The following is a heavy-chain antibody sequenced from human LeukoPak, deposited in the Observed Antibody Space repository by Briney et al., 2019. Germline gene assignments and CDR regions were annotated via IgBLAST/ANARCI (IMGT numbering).Heavy chain of an antibody. J-gene: IGHJ4*02. Sequence: ASVKVSCKASGYTFTSYGISWVRQAPGQGLEWMGWFSAYNGNTNYAQKLQGRVTMTTDTSTSTAYMELRSLRSDDTAVYYCARQGRAVYYYGSGEPIDYWGQGTLVTVSS. CDR1: GYTFTSYG. D-gene: IGHD3-10*01. CDR3: ARQGRAVYYYGSGEPIDY. CDR2: FSAYNGNT. V-gene: IGHV1-18*01.